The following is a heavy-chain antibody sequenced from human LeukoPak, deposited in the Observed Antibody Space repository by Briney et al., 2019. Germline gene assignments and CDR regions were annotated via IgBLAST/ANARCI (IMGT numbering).Heavy chain of an antibody. CDR3: ARDLANCGGDCYSWDGMDV. V-gene: IGHV3-21*01. Sequence: GGSLRLSCAASGFTFSSHSMNWVRQAPGKGLEWVSSISGRSGYIYYADSAKGRFTISRDNAKNSLFLQMNSLRAEDTAVYYCARDLANCGGDCYSWDGMDVWGQGTTVTVSS. D-gene: IGHD2-21*02. CDR1: GFTFSSHS. J-gene: IGHJ6*02. CDR2: ISGRSGYI.